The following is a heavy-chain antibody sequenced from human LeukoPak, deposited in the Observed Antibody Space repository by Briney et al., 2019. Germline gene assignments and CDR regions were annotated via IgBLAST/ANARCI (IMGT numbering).Heavy chain of an antibody. CDR2: INHSGST. V-gene: IGHV4-34*01. CDR1: GGSFSGYY. Sequence: SETLSLTCAVYGGSFSGYYWSWIRQPPGKGLEWIGEINHSGSTNYNPSLKSRVTISVDTSKNQFSLKLSSVTAADTAVYYCARRAYDSHYYYMDVWGKGTTVTVSS. D-gene: IGHD5-12*01. CDR3: ARRAYDSHYYYMDV. J-gene: IGHJ6*03.